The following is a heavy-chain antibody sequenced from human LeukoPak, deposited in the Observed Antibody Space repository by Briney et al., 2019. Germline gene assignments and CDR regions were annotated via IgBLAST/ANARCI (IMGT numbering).Heavy chain of an antibody. V-gene: IGHV3-7*01. Sequence: PGGSLRLSCVASGFNFSNYWMSWVGQAPGKGLEGVANIKQDGSEKFYVDSVKGRFTISRDNAENSLYLQINSLRAEDTAVYYCAGCISKNCDDAIDIWGHGTMVSVSS. CDR1: GFNFSNYW. CDR2: IKQDGSEK. CDR3: AGCISKNCDDAIDI. D-gene: IGHD2-2*01. J-gene: IGHJ3*02.